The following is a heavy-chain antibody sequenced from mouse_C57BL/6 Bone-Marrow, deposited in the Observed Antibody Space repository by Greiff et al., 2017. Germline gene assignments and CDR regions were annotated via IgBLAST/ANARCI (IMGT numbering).Heavy chain of an antibody. CDR1: GFSLPSYA. J-gene: IGHJ2*01. CDR3: ARGAVGGY. V-gene: IGHV2-9-1*01. Sequence: QVQLQQSGPGLVAPSQSLSITCTVSGFSLPSYAIRWVRQPPGKGLEWLGVIWTGGGTNCNSALKSRLSNSKDNSKSQVFLKMNSLQTDDTARYSCARGAVGGYWGQGTTLTVSS. CDR2: IWTGGGT. D-gene: IGHD1-1*01.